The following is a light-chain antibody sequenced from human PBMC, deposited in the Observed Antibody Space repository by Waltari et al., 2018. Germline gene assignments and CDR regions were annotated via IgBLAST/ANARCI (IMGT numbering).Light chain of an antibody. CDR3: QQYKTFPLT. CDR1: QGLSKF. Sequence: DIQVTQSPCSLAASVGERVTITWRARQGLSKFLAWFRQKPGKAAQSMIYGSSSLQGGVPSRFSGSGSGTDFTLTISSLQPEDFASYYCQQYKTFPLTFGGGTKVEIK. V-gene: IGKV1-16*01. J-gene: IGKJ4*01. CDR2: GSS.